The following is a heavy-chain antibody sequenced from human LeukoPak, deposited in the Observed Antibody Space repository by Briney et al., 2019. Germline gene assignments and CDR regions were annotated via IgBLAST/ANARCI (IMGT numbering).Heavy chain of an antibody. Sequence: GGSLRLXCAASGRTFTEYYMHWIRQAPGKGLEWVSFIGGTAGNTYYADSVKGRFTISRDNAKNSLYLQMNSLRAEDTAVYYCAREWSAFDIWGQGTMVTVSS. D-gene: IGHD2-8*01. J-gene: IGHJ3*02. CDR3: AREWSAFDI. V-gene: IGHV3-11*04. CDR2: IGGTAGNT. CDR1: GRTFTEYY.